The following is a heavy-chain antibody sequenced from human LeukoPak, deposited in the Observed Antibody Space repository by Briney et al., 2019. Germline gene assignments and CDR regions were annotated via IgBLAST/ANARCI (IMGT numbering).Heavy chain of an antibody. CDR3: AKERAGYTNPYYFDY. J-gene: IGHJ4*02. D-gene: IGHD3-16*02. V-gene: IGHV3-23*01. CDR2: ISGSGANT. CDR1: GFTFSTYA. Sequence: QPGGSLRLSCAASGFTFSTYAMSWVRQAPGKGLEWASTISGSGANTYYADSVRGRFTISRDNSKNTLYLHMNSLRAEDTAVYCCAKERAGYTNPYYFDYWGQGTLVTVSS.